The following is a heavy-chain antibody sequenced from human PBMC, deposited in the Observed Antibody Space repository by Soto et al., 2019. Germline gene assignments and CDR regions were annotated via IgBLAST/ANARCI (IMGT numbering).Heavy chain of an antibody. CDR3: ATLGANWESYFDY. V-gene: IGHV3-74*01. CDR1: GFTFSSYW. D-gene: IGHD7-27*01. Sequence: GGSLRLSCAASGFTFSSYWMHWVRQAPGKGLVWVSRINSDGSSTSYADSVKGRFTISRDNAKNTLYLQMNSLRAEDTAVYYCATLGANWESYFDYWGQGTLVTVSS. CDR2: INSDGSST. J-gene: IGHJ4*02.